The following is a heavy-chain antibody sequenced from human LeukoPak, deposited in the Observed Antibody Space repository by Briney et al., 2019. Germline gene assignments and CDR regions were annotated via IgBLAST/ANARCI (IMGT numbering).Heavy chain of an antibody. D-gene: IGHD2-8*02. V-gene: IGHV1-2*02. CDR2: INPNSGGT. Sequence: ASVKVSCKASGYTFTGYYMHWVRQAPGQGLEWMGWINPNSGGTNYAQKFQGRVTMTRETSIGTAYIELSRLRFDDTAVYYCARSDGGNNRRFDYWGQGTLVTVSS. CDR1: GYTFTGYY. J-gene: IGHJ4*02. CDR3: ARSDGGNNRRFDY.